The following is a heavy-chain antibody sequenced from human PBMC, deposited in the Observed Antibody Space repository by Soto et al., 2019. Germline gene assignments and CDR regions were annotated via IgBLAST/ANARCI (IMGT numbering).Heavy chain of an antibody. CDR1: GYTFTSYG. V-gene: IGHV1-18*01. CDR3: ARVGDSSRAAPSYRYYYYGMDV. D-gene: IGHD6-6*01. J-gene: IGHJ6*02. CDR2: ISAYNGNT. Sequence: ASVKVSCKASGYTFTSYGISWVRQAPGQGLEWMGWISAYNGNTNYAQKLQGRVTMTTDTSTSTAYMELRSLRSDDTAVYYCARVGDSSRAAPSYRYYYYGMDVWGQVTTVPVSS.